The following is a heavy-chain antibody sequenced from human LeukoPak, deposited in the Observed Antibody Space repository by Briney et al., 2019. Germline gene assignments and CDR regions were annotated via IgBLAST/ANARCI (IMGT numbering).Heavy chain of an antibody. D-gene: IGHD3-22*01. Sequence: EPSETLSLTCTVSGGSISSSSYYWGWIRQPPGKGLEWIGSIYYSGSTYYNPSLKSRVTISVDTSKNQFSLKLSSVTAADTAVYYCAILRADYYDSSGYYFDYWGQGTLVTVSS. CDR1: GGSISSSSYY. J-gene: IGHJ4*02. V-gene: IGHV4-39*01. CDR2: IYYSGST. CDR3: AILRADYYDSSGYYFDY.